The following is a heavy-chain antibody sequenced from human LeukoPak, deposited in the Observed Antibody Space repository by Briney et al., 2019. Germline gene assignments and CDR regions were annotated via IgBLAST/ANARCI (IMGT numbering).Heavy chain of an antibody. Sequence: ASVKVSCKASGYTFTGYYMHWVRQAPGQGLGWMGWINPNSGGTNYAQKFQGRVTMTRDTSISTAYMELSRLRSDDTAVYYCAREAPPGTMVRGGIDYWGQGTLVTVSS. V-gene: IGHV1-2*02. J-gene: IGHJ4*02. CDR1: GYTFTGYY. CDR2: INPNSGGT. D-gene: IGHD3-10*01. CDR3: AREAPPGTMVRGGIDY.